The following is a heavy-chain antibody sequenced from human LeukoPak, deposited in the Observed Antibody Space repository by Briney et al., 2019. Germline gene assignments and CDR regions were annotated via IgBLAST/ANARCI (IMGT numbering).Heavy chain of an antibody. V-gene: IGHV1-2*02. D-gene: IGHD2-2*02. J-gene: IGHJ4*02. CDR3: ASQPSIWCSSTSCYTGEFSY. CDR2: INPNSGGT. Sequence: ASVKVSCKASGYTFTGYYMHWVRQAPGQGLEWMGWINPNSGGTHYAQKFQGRDTMTRDTSISTAYMELSRLRSDDTAVYYCASQPSIWCSSTSCYTGEFSYWGQGTLVTVSS. CDR1: GYTFTGYY.